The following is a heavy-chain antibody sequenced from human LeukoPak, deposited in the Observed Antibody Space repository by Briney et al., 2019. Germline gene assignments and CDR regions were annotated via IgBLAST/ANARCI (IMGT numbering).Heavy chain of an antibody. D-gene: IGHD3-3*01. CDR3: ARGSSAYYDFWSGYYLYYFDY. V-gene: IGHV4-34*01. CDR1: GGSFSGYY. J-gene: IGHJ4*02. CDR2: INHSGST. Sequence: SETLSLTCAVYGGSFSGYYWSWTRQPPGKGLEWIGEINHSGSTNYNPSLKSRVTISVDTSKNQFSLKLSSVTAADTAVYYCARGSSAYYDFWSGYYLYYFDYWAREPWSPSPQ.